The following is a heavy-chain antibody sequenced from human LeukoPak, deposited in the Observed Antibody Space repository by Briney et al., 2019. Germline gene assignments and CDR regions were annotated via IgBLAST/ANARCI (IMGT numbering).Heavy chain of an antibody. CDR2: IYSSGST. CDR3: ASWRHPPGFLSGYGKDY. CDR1: GYSISSGYY. D-gene: IGHD3-3*01. J-gene: IGHJ4*02. Sequence: SETLSLTCTVSGYSISSGYYWGWIRQPPGKGLEWIGSIYSSGSTYYNSSLKSRVTISIDTSKNQVSLKMSSVTAADTAVYYCASWRHPPGFLSGYGKDYWGQGTLVTVSS. V-gene: IGHV4-38-2*02.